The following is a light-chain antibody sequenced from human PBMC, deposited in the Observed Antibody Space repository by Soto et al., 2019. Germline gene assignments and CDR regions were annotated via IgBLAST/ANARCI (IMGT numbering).Light chain of an antibody. J-gene: IGKJ3*01. CDR2: AAS. Sequence: DIQMTQSPSSLSASVGDRVTITCRASQSISSYLNWYQQKPGKAPKVLIYAASTWQSGVPSRFSGSGAGTDFTLTISSLQPEDFATYFCQQSYTTPFTFGPGTKVDIK. CDR3: QQSYTTPFT. CDR1: QSISSY. V-gene: IGKV1-39*01.